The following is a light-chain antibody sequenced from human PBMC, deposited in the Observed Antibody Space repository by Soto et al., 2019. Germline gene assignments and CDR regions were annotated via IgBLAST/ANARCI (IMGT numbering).Light chain of an antibody. J-gene: IGKJ5*01. Sequence: DVQMTQSPSSLSASVGDRVTLTCRASQSISTYLNWYQQKPGKAPKLLIHAASSLQSGVPSRFSGSGSGTDFTLTISSLQPEDFAIYHCQQSYSTPITFGQGTRLEIK. V-gene: IGKV1-39*01. CDR2: AAS. CDR3: QQSYSTPIT. CDR1: QSISTY.